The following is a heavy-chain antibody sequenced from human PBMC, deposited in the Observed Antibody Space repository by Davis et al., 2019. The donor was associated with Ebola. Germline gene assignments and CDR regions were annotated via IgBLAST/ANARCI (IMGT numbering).Heavy chain of an antibody. CDR2: ISWNSGSI. CDR1: GFTFDYYA. CDR3: AKDISRSSASSTYNFDY. D-gene: IGHD6-19*01. V-gene: IGHV3-9*01. Sequence: SLKTSCAASGFTFDYYAMHWVRQAPGKGLEWVSGISWNSGSIGYADSVKGRFTISRDNAKNSLYLQMNNLRAEDTALYYCAKDISRSSASSTYNFDYWGQGTLVTVSS. J-gene: IGHJ4*02.